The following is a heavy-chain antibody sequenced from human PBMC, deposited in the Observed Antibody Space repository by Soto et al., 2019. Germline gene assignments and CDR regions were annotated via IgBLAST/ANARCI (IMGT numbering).Heavy chain of an antibody. J-gene: IGHJ5*02. CDR2: IYHSGST. CDR3: ARVISARPIYP. Sequence: QVQLQESGPGLGKPSGTLSLTCAVSGGSISSRNWWSWVRQPPGKGLEWIGEIYHSGSTNYNTSLKSRVTISVDKSRNEYSLKPSSGTAADTAVYYCARVISARPIYPWGQGTLVTVSS. D-gene: IGHD2-21*01. CDR1: GGSISSRNW. V-gene: IGHV4-4*02.